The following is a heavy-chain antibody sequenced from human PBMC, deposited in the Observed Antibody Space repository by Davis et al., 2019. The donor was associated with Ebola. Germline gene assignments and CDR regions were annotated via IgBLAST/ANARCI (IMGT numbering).Heavy chain of an antibody. CDR2: INPNSGGT. V-gene: IGHV1-2*04. J-gene: IGHJ6*02. D-gene: IGHD2-2*01. Sequence: AASVKVSCKASGYTFTSYAMHWVRQAPGQGLEWMGWINPNSGGTNYAQKFQGWVTMTRDTSISTAYMELSRLRSDDTAVYYCAGLYCSSTSCSYGMDVWGQGTTVTVSS. CDR1: GYTFTSYA. CDR3: AGLYCSSTSCSYGMDV.